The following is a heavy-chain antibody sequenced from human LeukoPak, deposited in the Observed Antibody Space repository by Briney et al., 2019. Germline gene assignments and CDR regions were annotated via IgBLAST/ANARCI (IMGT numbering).Heavy chain of an antibody. Sequence: GGSLRLSCVASGFTFSSYAMSWVRQAPGKGLEWVSAISGSGGSTYYADSVKGRFTISRDNSKNTLYLQMNSLSAEDTAVYYCAFSTYYYGSGSYYRGDYFDYWGQGTLVTVSS. J-gene: IGHJ4*02. D-gene: IGHD3-10*01. CDR2: ISGSGGST. CDR1: GFTFSSYA. V-gene: IGHV3-23*01. CDR3: AFSTYYYGSGSYYRGDYFDY.